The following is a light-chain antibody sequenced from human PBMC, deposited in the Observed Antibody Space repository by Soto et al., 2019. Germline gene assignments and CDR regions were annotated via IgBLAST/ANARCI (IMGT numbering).Light chain of an antibody. V-gene: IGKV1-33*01. Sequence: DIQMTQSPSTLSASVGDTVTVTCRASQSFICLLSWYQXKPGKAXXXXIXDAXXXERGVXXRFXGSGSWTDFTFTISSLQPEDIATYYCQQYDNLRWTFGQGTKVDIK. CDR2: DAX. CDR3: QQYDNLRWT. CDR1: QSFICL. J-gene: IGKJ1*01.